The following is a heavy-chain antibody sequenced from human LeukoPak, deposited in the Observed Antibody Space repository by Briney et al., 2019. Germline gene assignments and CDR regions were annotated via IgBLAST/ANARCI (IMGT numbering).Heavy chain of an antibody. CDR2: ISAYNGNT. CDR1: GYTFTSYG. J-gene: IGHJ4*02. D-gene: IGHD3-22*01. V-gene: IGHV1-18*01. CDR3: AREPDYDSSGYYPSLYY. Sequence: ASVKVSRKASGYTFTSYGISWVRQAPGQGLEWMGWISAYNGNTNYAQKLQGRVTMTTDTSTSTAYMELRSLRSDDTAVYYCAREPDYDSSGYYPSLYYWGQGTLVTVSS.